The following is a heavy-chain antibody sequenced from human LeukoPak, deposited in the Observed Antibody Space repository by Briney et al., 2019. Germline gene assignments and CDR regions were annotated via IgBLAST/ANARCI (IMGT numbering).Heavy chain of an antibody. Sequence: GGSLRLSCAASGFTFSDYYMSWIRQAPGKGLEWVSYISSTGSTIYYADSMKGRFTISRDNAKNSLYLQMNSLRAEDTAVYYCASLPGRGAVTTDGYWYFDLWGCGTLVTVSS. CDR1: GFTFSDYY. D-gene: IGHD4-17*01. J-gene: IGHJ2*01. CDR2: ISSTGSTI. V-gene: IGHV3-11*01. CDR3: ASLPGRGAVTTDGYWYFDL.